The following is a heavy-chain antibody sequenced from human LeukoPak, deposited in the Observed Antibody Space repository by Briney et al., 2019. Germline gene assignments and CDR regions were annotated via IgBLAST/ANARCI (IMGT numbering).Heavy chain of an antibody. Sequence: GGSLRLSCAASGLTYSSYAMHWVRQAPGKGLEWVAVISYDGSNKYYADSVKGRFTISRDNSENTLYLQMNSLRAEDTAVYYCARDRVGATNNYFDYWGQGTLVTVSS. D-gene: IGHD1-26*01. J-gene: IGHJ4*02. CDR3: ARDRVGATNNYFDY. V-gene: IGHV3-30*04. CDR2: ISYDGSNK. CDR1: GLTYSSYA.